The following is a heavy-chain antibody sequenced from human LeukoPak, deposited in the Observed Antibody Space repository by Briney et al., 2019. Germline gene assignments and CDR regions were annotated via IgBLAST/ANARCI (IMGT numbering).Heavy chain of an antibody. CDR2: LSSDGSNK. D-gene: IGHD6-19*01. Sequence: TGGSLRLSCVVSGFTFSNYIMYWVRQAPGKGLEWVALLSSDGSNKYYADSVRDRFSIFRDNSKNTLYLQMNSLRAEDTAVYYCARPETKYSSGWYGYYWGQGTLVTVSS. CDR3: ARPETKYSSGWYGYY. CDR1: GFTFSNYI. V-gene: IGHV3-30*04. J-gene: IGHJ4*02.